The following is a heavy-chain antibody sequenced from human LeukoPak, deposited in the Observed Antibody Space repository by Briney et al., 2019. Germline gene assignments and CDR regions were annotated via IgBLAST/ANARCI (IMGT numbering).Heavy chain of an antibody. Sequence: SETLSLTCAVYGGSFSGYYWSWIRPPPGKGLEWIGEINHSGSTNYNPSLKSRVTISVDTSKNQFSLKLSSVTAADTAVYYCARPRGSSSGRRYFDLWGRGTQVTVSS. D-gene: IGHD6-6*01. J-gene: IGHJ2*01. CDR3: ARPRGSSSGRRYFDL. V-gene: IGHV4-34*01. CDR2: INHSGST. CDR1: GGSFSGYY.